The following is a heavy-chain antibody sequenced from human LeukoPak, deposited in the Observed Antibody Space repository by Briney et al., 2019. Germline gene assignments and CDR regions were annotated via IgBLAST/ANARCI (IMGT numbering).Heavy chain of an antibody. CDR1: GYTFTGYY. CDR2: INPNSGGT. D-gene: IGHD2-15*01. J-gene: IGHJ5*02. V-gene: IGHV1-2*02. Sequence: ASVKVSCKASGYTFTGYYMHWVRQAPGQGLEWMGWINPNSGGTNYAQKFQGRVTMTRDTSISTAYMELSRLRSDDTAVYYCARDRQEGWWFNPWGQGTLVTVSS. CDR3: ARDRQEGWWFNP.